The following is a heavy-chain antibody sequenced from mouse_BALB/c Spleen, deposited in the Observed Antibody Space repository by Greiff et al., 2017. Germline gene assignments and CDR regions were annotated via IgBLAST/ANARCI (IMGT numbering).Heavy chain of an antibody. D-gene: IGHD1-1*01. Sequence: VQLQQSGAELARPGASVKLSCKASGYTFTDYYINWVKQRTGQGLEWIGEIYPGSGNTYYNEKFKGKATLTADKSSSTAYMQLSSLTSEDSAVYFCARGDGPLDYWGQGTSVTVSS. V-gene: IGHV1-77*01. CDR3: ARGDGPLDY. CDR2: IYPGSGNT. CDR1: GYTFTDYY. J-gene: IGHJ4*01.